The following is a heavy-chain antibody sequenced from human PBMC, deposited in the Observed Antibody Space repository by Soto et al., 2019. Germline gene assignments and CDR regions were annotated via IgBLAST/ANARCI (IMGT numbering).Heavy chain of an antibody. V-gene: IGHV6-1*01. CDR2: TYYRSKWYN. CDR3: ARDTPPDRLDV. Sequence: SQTLSLTCAISGDSVSSNSATWNWIRRSPSRGLEWLGRTYYRSKWYNDYAVSVKSRITISRDTSKNQFSLRLNSVTPDDTAVLYYARDTPPDRLDVWGQGTTVTVSS. CDR1: GDSVSSNSAT. J-gene: IGHJ6*02.